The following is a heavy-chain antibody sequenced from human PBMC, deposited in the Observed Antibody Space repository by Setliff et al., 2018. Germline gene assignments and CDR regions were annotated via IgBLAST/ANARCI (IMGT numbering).Heavy chain of an antibody. J-gene: IGHJ4*02. CDR2: IYHSGST. V-gene: IGHV4-38-2*01. Sequence: LTCAVSGYSISSGYYWGWIRQPPGKGLEWIGSIYHSGSTYYNPSLKSRVTISVDTSKNQFSLKLSSVTAADTAVYYCARLRYYGSGSYLDYWGQGTLVTVSS. D-gene: IGHD3-10*01. CDR3: ARLRYYGSGSYLDY. CDR1: GYSISSGYY.